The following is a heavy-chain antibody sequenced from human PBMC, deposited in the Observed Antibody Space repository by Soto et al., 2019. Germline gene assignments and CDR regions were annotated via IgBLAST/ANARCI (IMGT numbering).Heavy chain of an antibody. CDR2: IKFDGSSA. CDR3: ARGVRGHYGFDV. D-gene: IGHD3-10*01. J-gene: IGHJ3*01. CDR1: GFTFSDYW. Sequence: EVQLVESGGGLVQPGESLRLSCAASGFTFSDYWIHWVRQAPGKGLVWVSRIKFDGSSANYADSVKGRFTISRDNAKDTVYLQMNSLGAEGTAVYYCARGVRGHYGFDVWVQGTMVTVSS. V-gene: IGHV3-74*01.